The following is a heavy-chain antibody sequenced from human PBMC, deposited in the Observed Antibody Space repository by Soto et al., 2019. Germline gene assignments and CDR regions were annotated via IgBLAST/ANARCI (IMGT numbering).Heavy chain of an antibody. J-gene: IGHJ6*02. V-gene: IGHV1-46*01. CDR3: AKAAAGTHYYYYGMDV. Sequence: ASVKVSCKASGYTFTSYYMHWVRQAPGQGLEWMGIINPSGGSTSYAQKFQGRVTMTRDTSTSTVYMELSSLRSEDTAVYYCAKAAAGTHYYYYGMDVWGQGTTVTV. D-gene: IGHD6-13*01. CDR2: INPSGGST. CDR1: GYTFTSYY.